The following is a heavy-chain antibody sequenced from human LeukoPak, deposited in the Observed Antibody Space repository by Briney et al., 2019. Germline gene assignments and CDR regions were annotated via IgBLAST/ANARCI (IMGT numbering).Heavy chain of an antibody. V-gene: IGHV4-59*01. D-gene: IGHD6-6*01. Sequence: SETLSLACTVSGGSISSYYWSWIRQPPGKGLEWIGYIYYSGSTNYNPSLKSRVIISVDTSKNQFSLKLSSVTAADTAVYYCARVKYSSSSPYFDYWGQGTLVTVSS. CDR1: GGSISSYY. J-gene: IGHJ4*02. CDR3: ARVKYSSSSPYFDY. CDR2: IYYSGST.